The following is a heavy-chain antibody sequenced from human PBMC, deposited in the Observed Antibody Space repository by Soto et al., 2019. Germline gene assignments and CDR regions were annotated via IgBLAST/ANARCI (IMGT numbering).Heavy chain of an antibody. D-gene: IGHD3-9*01. Sequence: GGSLRLSCSASGFTFGNYAFTWFRQAPGKGLEWVGFIRSTPYGGKTEYAASVKGRFTISRDDSKNIAYLQMNSLKTEDTPVYYCARYSLAHFDWLSDYWGQGTLVTVSS. CDR1: GFTFGNYA. CDR2: IRSTPYGGKT. J-gene: IGHJ4*02. CDR3: ARYSLAHFDWLSDY. V-gene: IGHV3-49*03.